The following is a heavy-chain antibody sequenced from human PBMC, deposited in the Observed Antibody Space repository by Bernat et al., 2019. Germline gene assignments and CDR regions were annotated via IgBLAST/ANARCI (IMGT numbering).Heavy chain of an antibody. CDR3: AKNMNYYDSSGYYYNWFDP. CDR2: LSGSGGST. CDR1: GLTFSNYA. V-gene: IGHV3-23*01. Sequence: EVQLLGSGGGLVQPGGSLRLSCAASGLTFSNYAMTWVRQAPGKGLEWVSALSGSGGSTYYADSVKGRFTISRDNSKSTLYLQMNSLRAEDTAVYYCAKNMNYYDSSGYYYNWFDPWGQGTLVTVSS. D-gene: IGHD3-22*01. J-gene: IGHJ5*02.